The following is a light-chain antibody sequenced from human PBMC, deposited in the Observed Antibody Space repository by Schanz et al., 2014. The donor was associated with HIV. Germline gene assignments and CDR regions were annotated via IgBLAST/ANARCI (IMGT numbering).Light chain of an antibody. CDR3: QQLNSYPLT. V-gene: IGKV1-5*03. CDR2: KAS. CDR1: QSITNR. Sequence: DIQMTQSPPTLSASVGDRVTITCRASQSITNRLAWYQQKPGKGPKLLIYKASTLESGVPSRFIGRGSGTEFTLTISSLQPEDFATYYCQQLNSYPLTFGGGTKVEIK. J-gene: IGKJ4*01.